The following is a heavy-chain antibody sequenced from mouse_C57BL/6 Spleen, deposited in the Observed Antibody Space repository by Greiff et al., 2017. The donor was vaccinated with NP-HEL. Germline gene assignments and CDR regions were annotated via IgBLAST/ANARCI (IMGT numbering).Heavy chain of an antibody. D-gene: IGHD2-1*01. CDR1: GYTFTSYT. V-gene: IGHV1-4*01. Sequence: QVQLKESGAELARPGASVKMSCKASGYTFTSYTMHWVKQRPGQGLEWIGYINPSSGYTKYNQKFKDKATLTADKSSSTAYMQLSSLTSEDSAVYYCAREDYYGAMDYWGQGTSVTVSS. CDR3: AREDYYGAMDY. J-gene: IGHJ4*01. CDR2: INPSSGYT.